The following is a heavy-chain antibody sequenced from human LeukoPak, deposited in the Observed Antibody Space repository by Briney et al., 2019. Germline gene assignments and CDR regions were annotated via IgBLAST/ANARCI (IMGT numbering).Heavy chain of an antibody. CDR2: INPLTGDA. Sequence: ASVKVSCKVSGYTFTENYIHWVRQAPGQGLEWMGLINPLTGDANYTERLQGRVTFTRDTSSRTAYMHLSSLRYDDTAVYYCARGKSGYSPWGQGTPV. CDR1: GYTFTENY. CDR3: ARGKSGYSP. J-gene: IGHJ4*02. D-gene: IGHD3-22*01. V-gene: IGHV1-2*02.